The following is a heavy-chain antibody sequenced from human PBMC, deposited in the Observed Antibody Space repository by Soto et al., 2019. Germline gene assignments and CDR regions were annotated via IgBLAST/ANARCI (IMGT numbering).Heavy chain of an antibody. Sequence: QVQLQESGPGLVKPSQTLSLTCTVSGGSISSGDYYWSWIRQPPGKGLEWIGYIYYSGSTYYNPPLKSRFTISVDTSKNQFSLKLSSGMAADTAVYYCARATVLRFLGWRHTSGGMDVWGQGTTVTVSS. CDR2: IYYSGST. CDR3: ARATVLRFLGWRHTSGGMDV. V-gene: IGHV4-30-4*01. D-gene: IGHD3-3*01. J-gene: IGHJ6*02. CDR1: GGSISSGDYY.